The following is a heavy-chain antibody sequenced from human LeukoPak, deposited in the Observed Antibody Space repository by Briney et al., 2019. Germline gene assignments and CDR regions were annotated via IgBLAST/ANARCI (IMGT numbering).Heavy chain of an antibody. CDR3: ARGGFSTTFDP. CDR1: VYTFTVYG. D-gene: IGHD4-11*01. J-gene: IGHJ5*02. V-gene: IGHV1-18*01. CDR2: ISAYNGNT. Sequence: ASVNVSFKSSVYTFTVYGISWVRQAPGQGLEWMGWISAYNGNTNYAQKLQGRVTMTTDTSTSTAYMELRSLRSDDTAVYYCARGGFSTTFDPWGQGTLVTVSS.